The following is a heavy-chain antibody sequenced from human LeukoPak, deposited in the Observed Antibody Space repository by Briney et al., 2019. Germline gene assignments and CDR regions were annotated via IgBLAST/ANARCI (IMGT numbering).Heavy chain of an antibody. J-gene: IGHJ5*02. D-gene: IGHD4-17*01. CDR3: ARDPGTPYGDYSWFDP. Sequence: GSSVKVSCKASGGTFSSYAISWVRQAPGQGLEWMGGIIPIFGTANYAQKFRGRVTITADESTSTAYMELSSLRSEDTAVYYCARDPGTPYGDYSWFDPWGQGTLVTVSS. CDR1: GGTFSSYA. CDR2: IIPIFGTA. V-gene: IGHV1-69*01.